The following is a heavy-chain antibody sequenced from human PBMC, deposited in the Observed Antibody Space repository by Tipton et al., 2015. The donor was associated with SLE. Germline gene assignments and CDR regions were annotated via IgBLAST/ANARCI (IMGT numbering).Heavy chain of an antibody. CDR2: ISYSGTT. V-gene: IGHV4-59*01. D-gene: IGHD3/OR15-3a*01. CDR1: GGSINTYY. Sequence: TLSLTCTVSGGSINTYYWSWIRQPPGKGLEWIGFISYSGTTDYNPSLKSRVTISLDTSEKQFSLSLNSVTAADTAVYYCQRTLSFLGRSRQADDFWGQGTLVSVSS. CDR3: QRTLSFLGRSRQADDF. J-gene: IGHJ4*02.